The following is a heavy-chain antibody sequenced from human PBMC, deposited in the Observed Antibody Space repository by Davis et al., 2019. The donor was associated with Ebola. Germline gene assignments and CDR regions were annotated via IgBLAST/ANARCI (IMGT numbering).Heavy chain of an antibody. D-gene: IGHD4-23*01. Sequence: GESLKISCAASGFTFSSYAMHWIRQAPGKGLEWVAVIWYDGSNKYYADSVKGRFTISRDNSENTLYLQMNSLRAEDTAVYYCARDLIGTVAYYFDYWGQGTLVTVSS. CDR3: ARDLIGTVAYYFDY. CDR2: IWYDGSNK. J-gene: IGHJ4*02. CDR1: GFTFSSYA. V-gene: IGHV3-30*04.